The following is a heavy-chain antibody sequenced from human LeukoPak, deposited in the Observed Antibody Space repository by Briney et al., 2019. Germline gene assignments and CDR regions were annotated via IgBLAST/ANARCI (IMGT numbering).Heavy chain of an antibody. CDR1: GGSISSGGYY. CDR2: IYYSGST. D-gene: IGHD1-26*01. J-gene: IGHJ3*02. CDR3: ARDRGCYRKDAFDI. V-gene: IGHV4-31*03. Sequence: PSQTLSLTCTVSGGSISSGGYYWSWIRQHPGKGLEWIGYIYYSGSTYYNPSLKSRVTISVDTSKNQFSLKLSSVTAADTAVYYCARDRGCYRKDAFDIWGQGTMVTVSS.